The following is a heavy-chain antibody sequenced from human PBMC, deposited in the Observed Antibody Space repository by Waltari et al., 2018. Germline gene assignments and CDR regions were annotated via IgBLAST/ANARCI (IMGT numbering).Heavy chain of an antibody. J-gene: IGHJ4*02. CDR3: ATDGDGDCSLCLAQ. CDR2: IYNEGTK. D-gene: IGHD2-21*02. V-gene: IGHV3-53*01. Sequence: EVQLVESGGGVIQPGGSLRLSCAASGFIVSTNYMSWVRQAPGKGRGWVSVIYNEGTKLYADSVKGRFTVSRDNSKNMVHLQMDSLRAEDTAVYYCATDGDGDCSLCLAQWGQGTLVTVSS. CDR1: GFIVSTNY.